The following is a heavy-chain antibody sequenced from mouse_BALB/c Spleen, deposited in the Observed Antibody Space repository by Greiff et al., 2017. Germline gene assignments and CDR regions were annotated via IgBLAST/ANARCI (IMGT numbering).Heavy chain of an antibody. CDR1: GFTFSDFY. CDR3: ARDALYGNYNAMDY. Sequence: EVKVVESGGGLVQPGGSLRLSCATSGFTFSDFYMEWVRQPPGKRLEWIAASRNKANDYTTEYSASVKGRFIVSRDTSQSILYLQMNALRAEDTAIYYCARDALYGNYNAMDYWGQGTSVTVSS. V-gene: IGHV7-1*02. CDR2: SRNKANDYTT. J-gene: IGHJ4*01. D-gene: IGHD2-1*01.